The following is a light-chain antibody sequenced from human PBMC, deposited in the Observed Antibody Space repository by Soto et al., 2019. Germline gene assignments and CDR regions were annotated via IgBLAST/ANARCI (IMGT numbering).Light chain of an antibody. Sequence: QSALTQPRSVSGSPGQSVTISCTGTSSDVGGYNYVSWYQQHPGKAPKLMIYDVSKRPSGVPDRFSGYKSGNTASLTISGLQAADEADYYGCSYAGSYTFYVFGTGTKVTVL. CDR3: CSYAGSYTFYV. J-gene: IGLJ1*01. CDR2: DVS. V-gene: IGLV2-11*01. CDR1: SSDVGGYNY.